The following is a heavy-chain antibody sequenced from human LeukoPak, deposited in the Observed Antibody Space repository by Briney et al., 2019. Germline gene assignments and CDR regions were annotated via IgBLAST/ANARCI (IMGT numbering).Heavy chain of an antibody. V-gene: IGHV5-51*01. Sequence: GESLKISCKGSGYSFTSYWIGWVRQMPGKGLEWMGIIYPGDSDTRYSPSFQGQVTISADKSISTAYLQWSSLKASDTAMYYCARSFADYYGSGSPWYFDLWGRGTLVTVSS. CDR2: IYPGDSDT. CDR1: GYSFTSYW. D-gene: IGHD3-10*01. CDR3: ARSFADYYGSGSPWYFDL. J-gene: IGHJ2*01.